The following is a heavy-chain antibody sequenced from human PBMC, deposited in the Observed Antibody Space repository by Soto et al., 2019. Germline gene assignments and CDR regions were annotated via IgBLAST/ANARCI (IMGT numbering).Heavy chain of an antibody. J-gene: IGHJ4*02. CDR2: IYSGDST. Sequence: GRSMRLSSAAFGLTGSSNYMSWVRQAQGKGLEWVSVIYSGDSTYYADSVKGRFTISIDNSKNTLYLQMNSLRDEDTAVYYCARGVRGYSYGSRFVCWGQGTLVTVSS. D-gene: IGHD5-18*01. CDR1: GLTGSSNY. CDR3: ARGVRGYSYGSRFVC. V-gene: IGHV3-53*01.